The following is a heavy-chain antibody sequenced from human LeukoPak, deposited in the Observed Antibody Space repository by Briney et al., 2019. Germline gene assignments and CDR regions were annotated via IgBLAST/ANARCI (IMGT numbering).Heavy chain of an antibody. Sequence: SVKVSCKASGGTFSSYAISWVRQAPGQGLEWMGGIIPIFGTANYAQKFQGRVTITADESTGTAYMELSSLRSEDTAVYYCARPLQPVPRGSSGYDLSGMDVWGKGTTVTVSS. J-gene: IGHJ6*04. CDR3: ARPLQPVPRGSSGYDLSGMDV. D-gene: IGHD5-12*01. CDR2: IIPIFGTA. CDR1: GGTFSSYA. V-gene: IGHV1-69*01.